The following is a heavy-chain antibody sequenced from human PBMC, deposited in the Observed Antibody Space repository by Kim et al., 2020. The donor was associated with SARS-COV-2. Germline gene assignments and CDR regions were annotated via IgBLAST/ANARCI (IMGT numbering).Heavy chain of an antibody. D-gene: IGHD3-22*01. CDR1: GGSFNSSSYY. J-gene: IGHJ3*02. V-gene: IGHV4-39*01. Sequence: SETLSLTCTVSGGSFNSSSYYWVWIRQPPGKGLEWIGSVFYSGSTYYNPSLRSRVTISVDPSKWQFSLNLSFVTAADTAVYYCAREDIYYYDSRDNGPFMWGQGAMVTVSS. CDR2: VFYSGST. CDR3: AREDIYYYDSRDNGPFM.